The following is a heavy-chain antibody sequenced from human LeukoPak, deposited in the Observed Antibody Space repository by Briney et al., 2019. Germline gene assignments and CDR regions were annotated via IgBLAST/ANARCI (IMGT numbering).Heavy chain of an antibody. D-gene: IGHD3-22*01. CDR1: DGSISSSSYY. Sequence: SETLSLTCTVCDGSISSSSYYWSWIRQPAGKGLEWIVRIYTSGSTNYHPSLKSRVTISVDTSKNQFSLKLSSVTAADTAVYYCARARYDSGGYHFGDYWGQGTLVTVSS. CDR3: ARARYDSGGYHFGDY. J-gene: IGHJ4*02. CDR2: IYTSGST. V-gene: IGHV4-61*02.